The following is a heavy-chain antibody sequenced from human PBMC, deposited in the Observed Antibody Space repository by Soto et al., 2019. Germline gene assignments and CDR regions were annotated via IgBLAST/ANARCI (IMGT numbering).Heavy chain of an antibody. CDR1: GFTFSSYA. J-gene: IGHJ5*02. D-gene: IGHD3-3*01. V-gene: IGHV3-23*01. CDR2: ISGSGGST. CDR3: AKGARDYDFWSGYYNWFDP. Sequence: GGSLRLSCAAFGFTFSSYAMSWVRQAPGKGLDWVSAISGSGGSTYYADSVKGRFTISRDNSKNTLYLQMNSLRAEDTAVYYCAKGARDYDFWSGYYNWFDPWGQGTLVTVSS.